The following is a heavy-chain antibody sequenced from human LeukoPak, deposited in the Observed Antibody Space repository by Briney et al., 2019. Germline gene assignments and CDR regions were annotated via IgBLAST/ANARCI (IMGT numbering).Heavy chain of an antibody. V-gene: IGHV1-69*13. CDR2: TIPIFGTA. J-gene: IGHJ3*02. CDR1: GGTFSSYA. CDR3: AREKYRITIFGVVTPGDAFDI. Sequence: AASVKVSCKASGGTFSSYAISWVRQAPGQGLEWMGGTIPIFGTANYAQKFQGRVTITADESTSTAYMELSSLRSEDTAVYYCAREKYRITIFGVVTPGDAFDIWGQGTMVTVSS. D-gene: IGHD3-3*01.